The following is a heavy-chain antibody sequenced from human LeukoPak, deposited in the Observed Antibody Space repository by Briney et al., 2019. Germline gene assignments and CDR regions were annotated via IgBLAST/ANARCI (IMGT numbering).Heavy chain of an antibody. V-gene: IGHV1-18*01. CDR2: ISANNGKT. J-gene: IGHJ6*03. CDR1: GYTFTSYG. D-gene: IGHD3-22*01. Sequence: ASVKVSCKASGYTFTSYGISWVRQAPGQGLEWMGWISANNGKTNYAQKFQGRVTITADKSTSTAYMELSSLRSEDTAVYYCARDHLYYYDSSGYPYYYYYMDVWGKGTTVTVSS. CDR3: ARDHLYYYDSSGYPYYYYYMDV.